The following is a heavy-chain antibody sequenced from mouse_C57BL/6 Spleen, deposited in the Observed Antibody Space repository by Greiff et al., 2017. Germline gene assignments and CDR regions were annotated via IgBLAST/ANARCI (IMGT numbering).Heavy chain of an antibody. D-gene: IGHD2-4*01. CDR3: ARAYYDYEEDAMDY. Sequence: QVHVKQSGAELAKPGASVKLSCKASGYTFTSYWMHWVKQRPGQGLEWIGYINPSSGYTKYNQKFKDKATLTADKSSSTAYMQLSSLTYEDSAVYYCARAYYDYEEDAMDYWGQGTSVTVSS. CDR2: INPSSGYT. V-gene: IGHV1-7*01. J-gene: IGHJ4*01. CDR1: GYTFTSYW.